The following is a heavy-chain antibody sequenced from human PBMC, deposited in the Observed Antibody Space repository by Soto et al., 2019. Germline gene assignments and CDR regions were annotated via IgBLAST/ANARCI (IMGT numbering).Heavy chain of an antibody. CDR1: GFTFSSYS. D-gene: IGHD3-16*02. CDR2: TSSSSSYI. CDR3: ARVYQSYDYVWGSYRPRAHDAFDI. J-gene: IGHJ3*02. Sequence: PVGSLRLSCAASGFTFSSYSMNWVRQAPGKGLEWVSSTSSSSSYIYYADSVKGQFTISRDNAKNSLYLQMNSLRAEDTAVYYCARVYQSYDYVWGSYRPRAHDAFDIWGQGTMVTVSS. V-gene: IGHV3-21*01.